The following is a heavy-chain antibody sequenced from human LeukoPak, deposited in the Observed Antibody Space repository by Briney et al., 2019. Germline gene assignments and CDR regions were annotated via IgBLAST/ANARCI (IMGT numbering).Heavy chain of an antibody. V-gene: IGHV4-34*01. CDR2: INHSGST. D-gene: IGHD1-26*01. J-gene: IGHJ5*02. Sequence: PSETLSLTCAVYGGSFSGYYWSWIRQPPGKGLEWIGEINHSGSTNYNPSLRSRITISVDTSRNQFSLQLNSVTAADTAVYYCARQGDTTSWHNLDWFDPWGQGTLVIVSS. CDR1: GGSFSGYY. CDR3: ARQGDTTSWHNLDWFDP.